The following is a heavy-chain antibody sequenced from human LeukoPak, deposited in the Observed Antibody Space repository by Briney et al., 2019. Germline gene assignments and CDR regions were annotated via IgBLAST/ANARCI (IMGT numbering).Heavy chain of an antibody. V-gene: IGHV3-64D*09. D-gene: IGHD2-15*01. CDR1: GFTFSNYA. Sequence: AGSLSLSCSASGFTFSNYAMHWVRHAPGKGLQYISAISTNGGSTYYADSVKGRFTISRDNSKNTLYLQMSSMRAEDTAVYYCVKVNRYCSGGSCYSAYYYGMDVWGQGTTVTVFS. J-gene: IGHJ6*02. CDR2: ISTNGGST. CDR3: VKVNRYCSGGSCYSAYYYGMDV.